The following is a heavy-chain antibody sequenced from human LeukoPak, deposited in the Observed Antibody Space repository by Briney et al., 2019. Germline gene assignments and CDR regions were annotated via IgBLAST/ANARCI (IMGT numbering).Heavy chain of an antibody. J-gene: IGHJ4*02. D-gene: IGHD5-18*01. CDR3: ARDPHHTGYGYFDY. CDR2: ISSGSSLI. Sequence: GGSLRLSCVASGSTLRSYSMNWVRQAPGKGLEWVSYISSGSSLIHYADSVKGRFTISRDNAKNSLYLQMNNLRVDDTAVYYCARDPHHTGYGYFDYWGQGTLVTVSS. CDR1: GSTLRSYS. V-gene: IGHV3-48*01.